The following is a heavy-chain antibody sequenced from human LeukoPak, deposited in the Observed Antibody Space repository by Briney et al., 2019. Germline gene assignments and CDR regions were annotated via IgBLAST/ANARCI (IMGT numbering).Heavy chain of an antibody. CDR3: ARDRSNSAPYYFDY. CDR2: ISASYGNT. V-gene: IGHV1-18*01. D-gene: IGHD1-26*01. Sequence: GASVKVSCKASGYIFTSYGINWVRQAPGQKLEWMGWISASYGNTNYAQKLQGRVTMTTDTSTNTAYMELRSLRSDDTAVYYCARDRSNSAPYYFDYWGQGTLVTVSS. CDR1: GYIFTSYG. J-gene: IGHJ4*02.